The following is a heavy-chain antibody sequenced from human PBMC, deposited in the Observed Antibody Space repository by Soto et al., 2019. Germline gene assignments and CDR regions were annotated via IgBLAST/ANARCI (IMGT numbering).Heavy chain of an antibody. D-gene: IGHD5-18*01. Sequence: GESLKISCKGSGYSFTKYWIGWVRQMPGKGLEWMGIIYPGDSDTRYSPSFQGQVTISADKSISTAYLQWSSLRSEDTAVYYCARVVRWDTAMVRGFGELSKSPDSAFDIWGQGTMVTVSS. V-gene: IGHV5-51*01. CDR3: ARVVRWDTAMVRGFGELSKSPDSAFDI. CDR2: IYPGDSDT. J-gene: IGHJ3*02. CDR1: GYSFTKYW.